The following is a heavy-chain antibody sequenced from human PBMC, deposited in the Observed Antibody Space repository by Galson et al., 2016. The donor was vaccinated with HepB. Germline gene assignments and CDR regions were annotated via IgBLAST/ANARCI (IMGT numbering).Heavy chain of an antibody. CDR3: ARSGGEGVNY. V-gene: IGHV3-11*01. Sequence: SLRLSCAASGFTFSDYYMSWIRQAPGKGLEWVSYISSSGKTIYYADSVKGRFTVSRDNTKNSLYLQMDSLRVEDTAVYYCARSGGEGVNYWGQGTPVTVSS. D-gene: IGHD3-10*01. J-gene: IGHJ4*02. CDR1: GFTFSDYY. CDR2: ISSSGKTI.